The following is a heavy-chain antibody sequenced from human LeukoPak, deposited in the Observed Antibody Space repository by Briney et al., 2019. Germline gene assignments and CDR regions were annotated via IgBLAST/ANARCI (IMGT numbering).Heavy chain of an antibody. CDR3: ARIPMATNEVDY. CDR1: GYTFTGYY. V-gene: IGHV1-2*02. J-gene: IGHJ4*02. D-gene: IGHD5-24*01. CDR2: INPNSGGT. Sequence: ASVKVSCKASGYTFTGYYMHWVRQAPGQGLEWRGWINPNSGGTNYAQKFQGGVTMTRDTSISTAYMELSRLRSDDPAVYYCARIPMATNEVDYWGQGTLVTVSS.